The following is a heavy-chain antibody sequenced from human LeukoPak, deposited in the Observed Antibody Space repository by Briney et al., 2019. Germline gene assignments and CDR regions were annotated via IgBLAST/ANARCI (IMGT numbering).Heavy chain of an antibody. D-gene: IGHD6-13*01. CDR3: ARGRGSSSWYNY. J-gene: IGHJ4*02. CDR2: IIPIFGTA. V-gene: IGHV1-69*13. Sequence: ASVKVSCTASGGTFSSYAISWVRQAPGQGLEWMGGIIPIFGTANYAQKFQGRVTITADESTSTAYMELSSLRSEDTAVYYCARGRGSSSWYNYWGQGTLVTVSS. CDR1: GGTFSSYA.